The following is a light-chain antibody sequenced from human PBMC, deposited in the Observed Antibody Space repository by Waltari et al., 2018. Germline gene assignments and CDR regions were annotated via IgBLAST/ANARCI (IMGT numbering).Light chain of an antibody. V-gene: IGKV1-5*03. Sequence: DIQVTQSPSTLSASVGDRVTITCRASQSISGWLAWYQQKPGTAPKLLIYEASKLETGVPSRFSGSGSGTEFTLTISSLQPDDFATYYCQQYIRHSYNFGQGTKLEI. CDR1: QSISGW. CDR3: QQYIRHSYN. J-gene: IGKJ2*01. CDR2: EAS.